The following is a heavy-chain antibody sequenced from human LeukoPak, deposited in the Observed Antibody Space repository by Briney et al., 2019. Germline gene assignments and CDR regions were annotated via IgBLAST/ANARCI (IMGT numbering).Heavy chain of an antibody. Sequence: GGSLRLSCAASGFTFSDYYMSWIRQAPGKWLEWVSYISSSSSYTNYADSVKGRFTISRDNAKNSLYLQMNSLRAEDTAVYYCASVWFGQRDYWGQGTLVTVSS. J-gene: IGHJ4*02. CDR2: ISSSSSYT. CDR1: GFTFSDYY. CDR3: ASVWFGQRDY. D-gene: IGHD3-10*01. V-gene: IGHV3-11*03.